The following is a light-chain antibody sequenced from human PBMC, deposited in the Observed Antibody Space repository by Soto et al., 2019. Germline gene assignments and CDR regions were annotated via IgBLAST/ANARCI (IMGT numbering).Light chain of an antibody. CDR3: QQYGSFPYT. CDR2: DAS. J-gene: IGKJ2*01. V-gene: IGKV3-20*01. CDR1: QGVSSTY. Sequence: EIGLTQSPGTLPLSPGERPTPSCRASQGVSSTYLAWYQQKPGQAPGLLIYDASSRATGIPDRFSGSGSGTDFTLTISRLEPEDFAVYYCQQYGSFPYTFGQGTKLEIK.